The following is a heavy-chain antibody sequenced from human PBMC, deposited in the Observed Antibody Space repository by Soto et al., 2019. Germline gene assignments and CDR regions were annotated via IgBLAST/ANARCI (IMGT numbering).Heavy chain of an antibody. J-gene: IGHJ5*02. V-gene: IGHV4-59*01. CDR2: IYYSGST. Sequence: PSETLSLTCTVSGGSLSSYYWSWIRQPPGKGLEWIGYIYYSGSTNYNPSLKSRVTISVDTSKNQFSLKLSSVTAADTAVYYCARNCPSTSCYRDWFDPWGQGTLVTVSS. D-gene: IGHD2-2*01. CDR1: GGSLSSYY. CDR3: ARNCPSTSCYRDWFDP.